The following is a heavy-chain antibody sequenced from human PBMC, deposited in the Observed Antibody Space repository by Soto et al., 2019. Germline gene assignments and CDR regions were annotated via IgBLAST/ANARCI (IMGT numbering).Heavy chain of an antibody. CDR1: GGSVSSSSYY. Sequence: QLQLQESGPGLLKPSETLSLTCTVSGGSVSSSSYYWDWIRQPPGKGLEWIGNIYYTGRTNYNPSLKSRVTIAVDTSKTQFSLKVSSVTAADTAVYYCARRPKSGSFHYYGVDVWGRGTTVTVSS. CDR3: ARRPKSGSFHYYGVDV. J-gene: IGHJ6*02. CDR2: IYYTGRT. D-gene: IGHD1-26*01. V-gene: IGHV4-39*01.